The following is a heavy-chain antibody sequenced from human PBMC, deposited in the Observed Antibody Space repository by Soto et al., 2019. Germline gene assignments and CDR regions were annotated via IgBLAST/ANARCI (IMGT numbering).Heavy chain of an antibody. CDR3: ARAYITIFGVVISPNSGYYYGMDV. CDR1: GCTFTSYG. J-gene: IGHJ6*02. CDR2: ISPYNGNT. V-gene: IGHV1-18*04. D-gene: IGHD3-3*01. Sequence: ASVKVSCKASGCTFTSYGISWVRQAPGQGLEWMGWISPYNGNTNYAQKLQGRVTMTTDTSTSTAYMELRSLRSDDTAVYYCARAYITIFGVVISPNSGYYYGMDVWGQGTTVTVSS.